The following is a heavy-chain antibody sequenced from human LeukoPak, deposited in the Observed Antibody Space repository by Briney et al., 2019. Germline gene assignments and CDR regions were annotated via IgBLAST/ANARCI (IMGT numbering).Heavy chain of an antibody. CDR2: INPSGGST. CDR1: GYTFTSYY. Sequence: ASVKVSCKASGYTFTSYYMHWVRQAPGQGLEWMGIINPSGGSTSYAQKFQGRVTMTRDTSMSTVYMELSSLRSEDTAVYYCARAIEMADYYYYYGMDVWGQGTTVTVSS. J-gene: IGHJ6*02. V-gene: IGHV1-46*01. CDR3: ARAIEMADYYYYYGMDV. D-gene: IGHD5-24*01.